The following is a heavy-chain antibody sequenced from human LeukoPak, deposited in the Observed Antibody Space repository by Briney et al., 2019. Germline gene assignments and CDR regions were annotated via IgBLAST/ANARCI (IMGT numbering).Heavy chain of an antibody. CDR3: TRDPRHFDS. V-gene: IGHV3-11*04. Sequence: GGSLRLSCAASGFTFSDSYMTWVRQAPGKGVEWVAYVSGSGHDINYSDSVKGRFTISRDNAKNSLYLQMNSLRVEDTAVYYCTRDPRHFDSCGQGTLVTVSS. CDR1: GFTFSDSY. J-gene: IGHJ5*01. CDR2: VSGSGHDI. D-gene: IGHD6-6*01.